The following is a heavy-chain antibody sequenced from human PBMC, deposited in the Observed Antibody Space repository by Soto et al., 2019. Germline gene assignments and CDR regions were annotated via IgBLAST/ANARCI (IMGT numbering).Heavy chain of an antibody. CDR3: ARVNTWPDTAIGSWFDP. J-gene: IGHJ5*02. CDR2: IYYSGST. CDR1: GGSISSGDYY. D-gene: IGHD5-18*01. Sequence: SETLSLTCTVSGGSISSGDYYWSWIRQPPGKGLEWIGYIYYSGSTYYNPSLKSRVTISVDTSKNQFSLKLSSVTAADTAVYYCARVNTWPDTAIGSWFDPWGQGTLVTVSS. V-gene: IGHV4-30-4*01.